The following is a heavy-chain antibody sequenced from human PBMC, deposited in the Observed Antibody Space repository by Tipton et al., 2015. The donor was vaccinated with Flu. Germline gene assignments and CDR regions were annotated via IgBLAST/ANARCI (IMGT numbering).Heavy chain of an antibody. CDR1: GGSTSSTSYY. J-gene: IGHJ4*02. Sequence: TLSLTCTVSGGSTSSTSYYWGWIRQPPGKGPEWIATIYYSGSTFYNPSLKSRVTISIDTSKNHFFLKLTSVIASDTAVYYCARTSGEADFDYWGQGTLVTVSS. CDR3: ARTSGEADFDY. D-gene: IGHD1-26*01. CDR2: IYYSGST. V-gene: IGHV4-39*02.